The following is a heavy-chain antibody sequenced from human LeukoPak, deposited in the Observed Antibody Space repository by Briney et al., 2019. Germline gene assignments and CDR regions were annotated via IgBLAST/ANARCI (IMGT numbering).Heavy chain of an antibody. Sequence: GESLKISCKGSGYSFITYRIGWVRQMPGKGLERMGVIYPHDSDTRYSPSFQGQVTISADKSISTAYLQWSSLRASDTAIYYCARHHRSGYYYFDYWGQGTLVTVSS. D-gene: IGHD3-10*01. CDR3: ARHHRSGYYYFDY. V-gene: IGHV5-51*01. CDR2: IYPHDSDT. CDR1: GYSFITYR. J-gene: IGHJ4*02.